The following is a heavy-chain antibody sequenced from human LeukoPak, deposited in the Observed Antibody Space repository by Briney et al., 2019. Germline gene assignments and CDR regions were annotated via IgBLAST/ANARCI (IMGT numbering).Heavy chain of an antibody. CDR1: GGSISSSSYY. D-gene: IGHD4-17*01. Sequence: SETLSLTCTVSGGSISSSSYYWGWIRQPPGKGLEWIGSIYYSGSTYYNPSLKSRVTISVDTSKNQFSLKLSSVTAADTAVYYCARIDYGDSSLDYWGQGTLVTVSS. V-gene: IGHV4-39*07. J-gene: IGHJ4*02. CDR3: ARIDYGDSSLDY. CDR2: IYYSGST.